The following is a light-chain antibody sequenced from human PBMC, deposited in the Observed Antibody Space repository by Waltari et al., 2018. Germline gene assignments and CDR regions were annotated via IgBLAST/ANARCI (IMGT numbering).Light chain of an antibody. J-gene: IGLJ2*01. CDR2: DVS. CDR3: CSYAGSF. CDR1: RRDGGGYNA. V-gene: IGLV2-11*01. Sequence: QSALTQPRSVSGSPGPSVPISCPGPRRDGGGYNAVSWYQPHPGKAPQLMIYDVSKRPSGVPDRFSGSKSGNTASLTISGLQAEDEADYYCCSYAGSFFGGGTKLTVL.